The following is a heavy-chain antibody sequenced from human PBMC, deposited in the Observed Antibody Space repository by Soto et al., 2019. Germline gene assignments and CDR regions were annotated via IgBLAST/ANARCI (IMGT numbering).Heavy chain of an antibody. J-gene: IGHJ3*02. D-gene: IGHD1-26*01. V-gene: IGHV3-74*01. CDR2: INRDGRST. Sequence: PWGSLRISCASSGLTFSSYWVRWVGQAPGKGLVLVSLINRDGRSTSYADSVKGRFTISRDNGKNTLYLQMNSLRDEDTAVYSCARGRRREAFDIWGQGTLVTVSS. CDR3: ARGRRREAFDI. CDR1: GLTFSSYW.